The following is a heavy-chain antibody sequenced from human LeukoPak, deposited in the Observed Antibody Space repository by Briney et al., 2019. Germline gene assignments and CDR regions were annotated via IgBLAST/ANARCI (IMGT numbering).Heavy chain of an antibody. CDR3: ARGPGAFDY. J-gene: IGHJ4*02. CDR2: MYSEGGT. CDR1: GFTFSSYW. V-gene: IGHV3-66*01. Sequence: GGSLRLSCAASGFTFSSYWMSWVRQAPGRGLEWVSVMYSEGGTNYADSVEGRFTISRDYLKNTLYLQMDSLRVEDTAVYYCARGPGAFDYWGQGTLVTVSS.